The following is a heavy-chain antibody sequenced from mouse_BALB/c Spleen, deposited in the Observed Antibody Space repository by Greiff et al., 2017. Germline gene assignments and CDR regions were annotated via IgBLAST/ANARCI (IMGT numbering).Heavy chain of an antibody. V-gene: IGHV5-4*02. CDR1: GFTFSDYY. J-gene: IGHJ3*01. CDR2: ISDGGSYT. CDR3: ARDYGSSYVWFAY. D-gene: IGHD1-1*01. Sequence: EVHLVESGGGLVKPGGSLKLSCAASGFTFSDYYMYWVRQTPEKRLEWVATISDGGSYTYYPDSVKGRFTISRDNAKNNLYLQMSSLKSEDTAMYYCARDYGSSYVWFAYWGQGTLVTVSA.